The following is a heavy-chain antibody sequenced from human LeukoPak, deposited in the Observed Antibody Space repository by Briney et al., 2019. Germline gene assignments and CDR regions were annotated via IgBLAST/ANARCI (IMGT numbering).Heavy chain of an antibody. CDR3: ASIYHRPDDY. V-gene: IGHV1-2*02. J-gene: IGHJ4*02. CDR1: GYTFTGYY. D-gene: IGHD2-2*02. CDR2: INPNSGGT. Sequence: ASVKVPCKASGYTFTGYYMHWVRQAPGQGLEWMGWINPNSGGTNYAQKFQSRVTMTRDTSISTAYMELRSLRSDDTAVYYCASIYHRPDDYWGQGTLVTVSS.